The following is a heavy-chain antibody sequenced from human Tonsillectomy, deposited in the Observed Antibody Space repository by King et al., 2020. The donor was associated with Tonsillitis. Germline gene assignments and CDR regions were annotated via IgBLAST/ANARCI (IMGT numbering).Heavy chain of an antibody. CDR1: GFTFSSSW. Sequence: VQLVESGGGLGQPGGSLRLSCAASGFTFSSSWMAWVRQATGKGLEWRAKIKPDGSKTYYADSVKGRFTISRDNSKNPLYLQMNRLRAEDTAVYYCAIIRVGTPNEDYWGQGTLVTVSS. V-gene: IGHV3-7*01. J-gene: IGHJ4*02. CDR3: AIIRVGTPNEDY. CDR2: IKPDGSKT. D-gene: IGHD4-23*01.